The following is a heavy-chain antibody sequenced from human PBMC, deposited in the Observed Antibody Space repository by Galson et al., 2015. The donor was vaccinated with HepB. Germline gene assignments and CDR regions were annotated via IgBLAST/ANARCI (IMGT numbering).Heavy chain of an antibody. CDR1: GFRFSIYG. Sequence: SLRLSCAASGFRFSIYGMHWVRQAPGKGLEWVTVITHDGRNINSADSVKGRFTMSRDNSKNPVYLQMNSLRAEDTAVYYCVRGNYYVSDSFEIWGQGTMVTVSS. V-gene: IGHV3-30*03. CDR2: ITHDGRNI. D-gene: IGHD3-22*01. J-gene: IGHJ3*02. CDR3: VRGNYYVSDSFEI.